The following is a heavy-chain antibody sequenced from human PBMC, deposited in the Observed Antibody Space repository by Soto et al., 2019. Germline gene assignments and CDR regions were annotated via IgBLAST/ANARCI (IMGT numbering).Heavy chain of an antibody. CDR1: GFTFGDYA. V-gene: IGHV3-49*03. D-gene: IGHD5-12*01. CDR3: TRERIWWLPMPTTDAFDI. CDR2: IRSKAYGGTT. Sequence: GGSLRLSCTASGFTFGDYAMSWFRQAPGKGLEWVGFIRSKAYGGTTEYAASVKGRFTISRDDSKSIAYLQMNSLKTEDTAVYYCTRERIWWLPMPTTDAFDIWGQGTMVTVSS. J-gene: IGHJ3*02.